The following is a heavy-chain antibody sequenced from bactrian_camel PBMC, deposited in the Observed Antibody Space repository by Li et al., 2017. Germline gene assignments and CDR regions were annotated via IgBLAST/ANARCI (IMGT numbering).Heavy chain of an antibody. J-gene: IGHJ4*01. CDR1: EYTERYY. Sequence: HVQLVESGGGSVQAGESLTLSCNASEYTERYYMGWFRQAPGKEREGVAAIDTDGMTTYAYSVKDRFTISEDTDKNILYLQMNSLKSDDTAMYYCAGDRPIPTMEDIVSCNYWGQGTQVTVS. CDR2: IDTDGMT. D-gene: IGHD4*01. V-gene: IGHV3S55*01. CDR3: AGDRPIPTMEDIVSCNY.